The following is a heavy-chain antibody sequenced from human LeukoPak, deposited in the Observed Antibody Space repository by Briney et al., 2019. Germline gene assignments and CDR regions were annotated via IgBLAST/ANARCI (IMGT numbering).Heavy chain of an antibody. CDR1: GGSFSGYY. V-gene: IGHV4-34*01. D-gene: IGHD3-10*01. J-gene: IGHJ6*02. CDR2: INHSGST. Sequence: SETLSLTCAVYGGSFSGYYWRWIRQPPGKGLEWIGEINHSGSTNYNPSLKSRVTISVDTSKNQFSLKLSSVTAADTAVYYCARGKRQYYGSGSYSRADNYYGMDVWGQGTTVTVSS. CDR3: ARGKRQYYGSGSYSRADNYYGMDV.